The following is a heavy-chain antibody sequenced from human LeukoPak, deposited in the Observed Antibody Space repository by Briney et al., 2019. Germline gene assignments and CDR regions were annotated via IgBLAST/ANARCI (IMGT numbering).Heavy chain of an antibody. J-gene: IGHJ4*02. CDR1: GFTFSSYG. CDR2: ISYDGSSK. V-gene: IGHV3-30*18. CDR3: AKDAIYSSSFFDY. Sequence: GGSLRLSCAASGFTFSSYGMHWVRQAPGKGLEWVAVISYDGSSKYYADSVKGRFTISRDNSKNTLYLQMNSLRAEDTAVYYCAKDAIYSSSFFDYWGQGTLVTVSS. D-gene: IGHD6-13*01.